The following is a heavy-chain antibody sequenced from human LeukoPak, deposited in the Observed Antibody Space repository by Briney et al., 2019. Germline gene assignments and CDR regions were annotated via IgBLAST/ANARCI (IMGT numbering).Heavy chain of an antibody. D-gene: IGHD3-22*01. J-gene: IGHJ5*01. Sequence: SETLSLTCTVSGGSISSYYWSRIRQPPGKGLEWIGYIFYSGSTNYNPSLKSRVTISVDTSKNQFSPKLSSVTAADTAIYYCARYDSSWFDSWGQGTLVTVSS. CDR1: GGSISSYY. CDR2: IFYSGST. CDR3: ARYDSSWFDS. V-gene: IGHV4-59*12.